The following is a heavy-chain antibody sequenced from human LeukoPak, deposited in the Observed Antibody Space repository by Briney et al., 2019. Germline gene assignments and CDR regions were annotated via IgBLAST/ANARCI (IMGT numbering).Heavy chain of an antibody. D-gene: IGHD1-26*01. Sequence: GGSLRLSCAASGFTFNSYAMNWVRQAPGKGLEWVSAISGSGGSTFYADSVKGRFTISRDNSENTLYLQMNSLRAEDTAVYYCAKGRYNGSYYGQLCDYWGQGTLVTVSS. V-gene: IGHV3-23*01. CDR2: ISGSGGST. CDR1: GFTFNSYA. CDR3: AKGRYNGSYYGQLCDY. J-gene: IGHJ4*02.